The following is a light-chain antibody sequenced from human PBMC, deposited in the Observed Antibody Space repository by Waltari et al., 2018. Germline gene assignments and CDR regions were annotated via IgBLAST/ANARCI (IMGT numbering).Light chain of an antibody. CDR2: SNN. V-gene: IGLV1-44*01. J-gene: IGLJ3*02. CDR3: TVWDDSLDGRV. Sequence: QSVLTQPPSASATPGQRVTISCPGSSPNLGRNGVNWYQQLPPTAPKLLIYSNNQRPSGVPDRFSGSKSGTSASLAISGLQSEDEADYYCTVWDDSLDGRVFGGGTKLTVL. CDR1: SPNLGRNG.